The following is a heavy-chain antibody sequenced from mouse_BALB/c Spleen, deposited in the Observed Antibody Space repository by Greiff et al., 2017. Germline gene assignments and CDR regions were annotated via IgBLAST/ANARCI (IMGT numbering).Heavy chain of an antibody. V-gene: IGHV5-6-5*01. CDR2: ISSGGST. J-gene: IGHJ2*01. CDR3: ARGRYYGSSYYFDY. D-gene: IGHD1-1*01. Sequence: EVKLMESGGDLVKPGGSLKLSCAASGFTFSSYGMSWVRQTPDKRLEWVATISSGGSTYYPDSVKGRFTISRDNARNILYLQMSSLRSEDTAMYYCARGRYYGSSYYFDYWGQGTTLTVSS. CDR1: GFTFSSYG.